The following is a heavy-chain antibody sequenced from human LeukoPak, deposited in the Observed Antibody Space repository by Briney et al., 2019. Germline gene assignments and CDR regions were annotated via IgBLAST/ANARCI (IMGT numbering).Heavy chain of an antibody. V-gene: IGHV4-61*01. D-gene: IGHD1-26*01. Sequence: SETLSLTCTVSGGPVSSGYYYWSWIRQPPGKGLEWIGNIYYNGNTNYNPSLKGRVTISRDSSKNQFSLKLSFVTAADTAMYYCARDRGWELFDYWGQGALVTVSS. CDR1: GGPVSSGYYY. CDR3: ARDRGWELFDY. CDR2: IYYNGNT. J-gene: IGHJ4*02.